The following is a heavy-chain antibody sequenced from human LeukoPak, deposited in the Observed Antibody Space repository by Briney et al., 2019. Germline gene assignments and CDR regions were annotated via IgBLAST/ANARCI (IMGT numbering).Heavy chain of an antibody. V-gene: IGHV1-18*01. CDR3: ARDRIPTVTTSWGYGY. D-gene: IGHD4-11*01. J-gene: IGHJ4*02. Sequence: ASVKVSCKASGYTFTSYGISWVRQAPGQGLEWMGWISAYNGNTNYAQKLQGRVTMTTDTSTGTAYMELRSLRSDDTAVYYCARDRIPTVTTSWGYGYWGQGTLVTVSS. CDR2: ISAYNGNT. CDR1: GYTFTSYG.